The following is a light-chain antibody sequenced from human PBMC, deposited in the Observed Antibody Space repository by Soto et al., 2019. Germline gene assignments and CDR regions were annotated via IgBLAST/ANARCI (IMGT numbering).Light chain of an antibody. Sequence: EVVLTQSPGTLSLSPVERATLSCRASRTFSNSFLSWFQQIPGQAPRLLIYGASMRATGIPDRFSGSGSGTDFTLTISRLEPDDFAVYCCQQCGSSSTFGQGTRLEIK. V-gene: IGKV3-20*01. CDR3: QQCGSSST. CDR1: RTFSNSF. CDR2: GAS. J-gene: IGKJ5*01.